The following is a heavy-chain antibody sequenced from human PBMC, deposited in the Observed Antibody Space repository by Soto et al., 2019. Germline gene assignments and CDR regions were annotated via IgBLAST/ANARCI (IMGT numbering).Heavy chain of an antibody. CDR1: GFTFSSYS. J-gene: IGHJ4*02. CDR3: ARGEVWTREKFDY. Sequence: GGSLRLSCAASGFTFSSYSMNWVRQAPGKGLEWVSYISSSSSTIYYADSVKGRFTISRDNAKNSLYLQMNSLRAEDTAVYYCARGEVWTREKFDYWGQGTLVTVSS. V-gene: IGHV3-48*01. CDR2: ISSSSSTI. D-gene: IGHD3-16*01.